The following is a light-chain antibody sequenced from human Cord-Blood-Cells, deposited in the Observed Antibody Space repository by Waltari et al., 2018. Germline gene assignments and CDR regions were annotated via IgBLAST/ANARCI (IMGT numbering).Light chain of an antibody. CDR1: QSLLHSNGYNY. CDR2: LGS. J-gene: IGKJ1*01. V-gene: IGKV2-28*01. Sequence: DIVMTQSPLSLPVTPGEPASISCSSSQSLLHSNGYNYLDWYLQKPGQSPQPLIYLGSNRASGVPDRFSVSGSGTDFTLKISRVEAEDVGVYYCMQALQTPWTFGQGTKVEIK. CDR3: MQALQTPWT.